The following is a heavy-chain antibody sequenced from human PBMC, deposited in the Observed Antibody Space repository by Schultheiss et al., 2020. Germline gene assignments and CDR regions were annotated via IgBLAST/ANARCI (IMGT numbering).Heavy chain of an antibody. J-gene: IGHJ4*02. Sequence: GESLKISCKASGYTFTSYGISWVRQAPGQGLEWMGWISAYNGNTNYAQKLQGRVTMTTDTSTSTAYMELRSLRSDDTAVYYCARHPTVGMVATLDYWGRGTLVTVSS. CDR2: ISAYNGNT. CDR1: GYTFTSYG. D-gene: IGHD5-12*01. CDR3: ARHPTVGMVATLDY. V-gene: IGHV1-18*04.